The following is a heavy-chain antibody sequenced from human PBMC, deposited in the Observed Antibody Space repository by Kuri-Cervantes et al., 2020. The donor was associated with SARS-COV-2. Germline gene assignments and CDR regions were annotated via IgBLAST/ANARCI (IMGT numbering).Heavy chain of an antibody. CDR2: ISSNGGST. D-gene: IGHD6-13*01. V-gene: IGHV3-64*02. Sequence: GGSLRLSCTASGFTFSSYAMHWVRQAPGKGLEYVSAISSNGGSTYYADSVRGRFTISRDNSKNTLHLQMGSLRAEDMAVYYCASEARTYSSPHGEIDYWGQGTLVTVSS. CDR3: ASEARTYSSPHGEIDY. J-gene: IGHJ4*02. CDR1: GFTFSSYA.